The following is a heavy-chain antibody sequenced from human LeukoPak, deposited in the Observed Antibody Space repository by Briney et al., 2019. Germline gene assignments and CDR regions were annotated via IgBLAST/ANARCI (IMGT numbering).Heavy chain of an antibody. Sequence: SETLSLTCTVSGGSINNYYWSWIRQPPGKGLEWIGNIYYSGSINYNPSLKSRVTISVDTSKNQFSLKLSSVTAADTAVYYCARVEEGYGSGRRENYYYYYMDVWGKGTTVTISS. J-gene: IGHJ6*03. CDR3: ARVEEGYGSGRRENYYYYYMDV. V-gene: IGHV4-59*01. D-gene: IGHD3-10*01. CDR1: GGSINNYY. CDR2: IYYSGSI.